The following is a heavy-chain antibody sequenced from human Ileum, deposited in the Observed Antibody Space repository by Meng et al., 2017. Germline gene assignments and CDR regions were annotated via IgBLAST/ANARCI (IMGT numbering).Heavy chain of an antibody. V-gene: IGHV3-21*01. D-gene: IGHD1-26*01. J-gene: IGHJ4*02. CDR3: AGDFSGSYYTNYFDY. Sequence: EVQLVESGGGLVKPGGSLRLSCAASGFSLRSYSVNWVRQAPGKGLEWVSSISSSSSYIFYADSVKGRFTISRDNAKNSVYLQMNSLRAEDTAVYYCAGDFSGSYYTNYFDYWGQGTLVTVSS. CDR2: ISSSSSYI. CDR1: GFSLRSYS.